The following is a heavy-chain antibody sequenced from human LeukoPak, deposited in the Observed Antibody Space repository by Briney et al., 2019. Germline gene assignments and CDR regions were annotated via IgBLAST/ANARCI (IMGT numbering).Heavy chain of an antibody. J-gene: IGHJ4*02. CDR2: IYPRDGST. CDR3: ARDQEGFDY. Sequence: ASVTVSCKASGYTFTSNYIHWLRQAPGQGLEWMGMIYPRDGSTSYAQKFQGRVTVTRDTSTSTVHMELSGLRSEDTAVYYCARDQEGFDYWGQGTLVTVSS. V-gene: IGHV1-46*01. CDR1: GYTFTSNY.